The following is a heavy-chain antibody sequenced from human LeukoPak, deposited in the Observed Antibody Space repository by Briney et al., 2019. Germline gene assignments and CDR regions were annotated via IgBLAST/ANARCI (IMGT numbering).Heavy chain of an antibody. CDR3: AKEMAAAGTLDYYYYYGMDV. CDR2: ISGSGGST. J-gene: IGHJ6*02. CDR1: GFTFSDYS. D-gene: IGHD6-13*01. Sequence: PGGSLRLSCAASGFTFSDYSINWVRQAPGKGLEWVSAISGSGGSTYYADSVKGRFTISRDNSKNTLYLQMNSLRAEDTAVYYCAKEMAAAGTLDYYYYYGMDVWGQGTTVTVSS. V-gene: IGHV3-23*01.